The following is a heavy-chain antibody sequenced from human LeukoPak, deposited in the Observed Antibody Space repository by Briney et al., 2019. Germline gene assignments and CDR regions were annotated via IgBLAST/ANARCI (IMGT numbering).Heavy chain of an antibody. J-gene: IGHJ4*02. D-gene: IGHD3-10*01. V-gene: IGHV4-59*01. CDR1: GVSINSYY. CDR2: DYNSGSA. CDR3: ARQFFHPSGISYVGAYDL. Sequence: SETLSLTCTVSGVSINSYYWSWIRQPPGKGLEWMGDDYNSGSANYNPSLKSRVTILLDASKSRFSLKLSSVTDADTAMYYCARQFFHPSGISYVGAYDLWGQGTLVTVSS.